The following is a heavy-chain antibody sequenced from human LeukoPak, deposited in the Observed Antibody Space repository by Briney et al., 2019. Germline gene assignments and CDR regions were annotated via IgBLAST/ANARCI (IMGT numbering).Heavy chain of an antibody. CDR2: ISDDGETT. J-gene: IGHJ4*02. CDR3: AGEVVASFFDF. CDR1: GFTFSNFA. Sequence: GGSLRLSCAASGFTFSNFAVSWVRQAPGKGLEWVSTISDDGETTYYADSVRGRFTISRDNSRNTLYLQMNSLRVDDTAVYYCAGEVVASFFDFWGRGALLTVAS. D-gene: IGHD2-15*01. V-gene: IGHV3-23*01.